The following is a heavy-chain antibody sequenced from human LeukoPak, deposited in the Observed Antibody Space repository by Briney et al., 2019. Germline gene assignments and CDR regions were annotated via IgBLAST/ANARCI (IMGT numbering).Heavy chain of an antibody. Sequence: ASVKVSCKASGYTFTNYGITWVRQAPGQRLEWMGWISSYNGDTDYAQRFQGRVTMTTDTSTTTAYMELRSLTSDDTAVYYCARDQTRFDPWGQGTLVTVSS. CDR3: ARDQTRFDP. CDR1: GYTFTNYG. CDR2: ISSYNGDT. J-gene: IGHJ5*02. V-gene: IGHV1-18*01.